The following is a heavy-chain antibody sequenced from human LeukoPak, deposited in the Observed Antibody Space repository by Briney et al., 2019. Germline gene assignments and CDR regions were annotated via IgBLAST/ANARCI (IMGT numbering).Heavy chain of an antibody. V-gene: IGHV1-8*01. D-gene: IGHD3-10*01. CDR1: GYTFTSYD. J-gene: IGHJ4*02. Sequence: ASVKVSCKASGYTFTSYDINWVRQATGQGLEWMGWMNPNSGNTGYAQKFQGRVTMTRNTSISTAYMELSSLRSEDTAVYYCARFIDYGGSGIGDYWGQGTLVTVSS. CDR2: MNPNSGNT. CDR3: ARFIDYGGSGIGDY.